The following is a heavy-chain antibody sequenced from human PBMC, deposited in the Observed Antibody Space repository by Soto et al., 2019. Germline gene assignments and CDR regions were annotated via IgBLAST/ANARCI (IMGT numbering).Heavy chain of an antibody. Sequence: GECLKISCKASGYTFTSYWITWVRQMPGKGLEWMGRIDPSDSYTNYSPSFQGHVTISADKSISTAYLQWSSLKASDTAMSYCARRGYGSGSYYSHNWFDPWGQGTLVTVSS. J-gene: IGHJ5*02. CDR3: ARRGYGSGSYYSHNWFDP. CDR1: GYTFTSYW. V-gene: IGHV5-10-1*01. D-gene: IGHD3-10*01. CDR2: IDPSDSYT.